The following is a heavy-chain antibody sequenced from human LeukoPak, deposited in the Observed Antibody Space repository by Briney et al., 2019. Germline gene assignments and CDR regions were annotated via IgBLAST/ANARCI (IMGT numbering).Heavy chain of an antibody. CDR1: GGSISSSSYY. Sequence: SETLSLTCTVSGGSISSSSYYWGWIRQPPGKGLEWIGSIYYSGSTYDNPSLKSRVTISVDTSKNQFSLKLSSVTAADTAVYYCARLRYYDFWSGYIYWGQGTLVTVSS. D-gene: IGHD3-3*01. CDR2: IYYSGST. CDR3: ARLRYYDFWSGYIY. V-gene: IGHV4-39*01. J-gene: IGHJ4*02.